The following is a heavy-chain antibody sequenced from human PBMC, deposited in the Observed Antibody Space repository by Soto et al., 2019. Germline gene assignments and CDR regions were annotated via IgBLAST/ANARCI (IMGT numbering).Heavy chain of an antibody. Sequence: QITLKESGPTLVNPTQTLTLTCTLSGFSLSTSGAGVGWIRQPPGKALEWLALIYWNDDKRYSPSLKSRLTITKDTSKDQVVLTMTDMDPVDTATYYCAHSPFYDSSGYPDYWGQGTLVTVSP. D-gene: IGHD3-22*01. CDR2: IYWNDDK. CDR1: GFSLSTSGAG. CDR3: AHSPFYDSSGYPDY. V-gene: IGHV2-5*01. J-gene: IGHJ4*02.